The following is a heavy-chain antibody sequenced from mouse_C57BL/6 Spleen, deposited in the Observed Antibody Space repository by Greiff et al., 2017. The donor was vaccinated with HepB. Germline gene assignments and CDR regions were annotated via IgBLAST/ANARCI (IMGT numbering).Heavy chain of an antibody. CDR2: IYPGTGDT. CDR1: GYAFSSYW. V-gene: IGHV1-80*01. J-gene: IGHJ4*01. CDR3: ARYSSGSYAMDY. Sequence: VQLQQSGAELVKPGASVKISCKASGYAFSSYWMNWVKQRPGKGLEWIGQIYPGTGDTNYNGKFKGKATLTADKSSSTAYMQLSSLTSEDSAVYVCARYSSGSYAMDYWGQGTSVTVSS. D-gene: IGHD3-2*02.